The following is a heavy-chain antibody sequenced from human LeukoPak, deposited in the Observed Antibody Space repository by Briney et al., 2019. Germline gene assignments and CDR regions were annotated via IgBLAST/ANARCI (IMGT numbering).Heavy chain of an antibody. J-gene: IGHJ4*02. Sequence: SETLSLTCAVYGGSFSGYYWSWIRQPPGKGLEWIGEINHSGSTNYNPSLKSRVTISVDTSKNQFSLKLSSVTAADTAVYYCARGPPILLWFGELLSTYFDYWGQGTLVTVSS. D-gene: IGHD3-10*01. CDR2: INHSGST. CDR1: GGSFSGYY. CDR3: ARGPPILLWFGELLSTYFDY. V-gene: IGHV4-34*01.